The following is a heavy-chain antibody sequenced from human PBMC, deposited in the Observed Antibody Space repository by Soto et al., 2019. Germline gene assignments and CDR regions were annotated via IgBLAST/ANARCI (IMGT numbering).Heavy chain of an antibody. CDR2: INAGNGNT. CDR3: ARDLEGIAAAGTGDY. J-gene: IGHJ4*01. CDR1: GYTFTSYA. Sequence: ASVKVSCKASGYTFTSYAMHWVRQAPGQRLEWMGWINAGNGNTKYSQKFQGRVTITRDTSASTAYMELSSLRSEDTAVYYCARDLEGIAAAGTGDYGGQGTLVTVSS. V-gene: IGHV1-3*01. D-gene: IGHD6-13*01.